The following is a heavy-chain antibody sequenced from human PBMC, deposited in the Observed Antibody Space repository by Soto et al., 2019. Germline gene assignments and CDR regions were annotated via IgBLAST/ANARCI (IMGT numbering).Heavy chain of an antibody. J-gene: IGHJ5*02. D-gene: IGHD4-17*01. Sequence: GGSLRLSCAASGFTFRNYAMTWARQAPGKGLEWVSSLLRSGSSAYYADSVRGRFSISSDTSANSLYLQMDNLRAEDTAIYYCAKDAISGDGIWLMDSWGQGTVVTVSS. V-gene: IGHV3-23*01. CDR3: AKDAISGDGIWLMDS. CDR1: GFTFRNYA. CDR2: LLRSGSSA.